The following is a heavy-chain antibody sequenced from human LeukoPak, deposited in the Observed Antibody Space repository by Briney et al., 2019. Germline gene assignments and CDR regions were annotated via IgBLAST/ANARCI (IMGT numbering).Heavy chain of an antibody. CDR1: GGSISSSNW. CDR3: AREQRLRDNNWFDS. V-gene: IGHV4-4*02. Sequence: SGTLSLTCAVSGGSISSSNWWSWVRQPQGKGLEWIGEIYHSGGTNYNPSLKSRVTISVDKSKNQFSLRLSSVTAADTAVYYCAREQRLRDNNWFDSWGQGTLVTVSS. J-gene: IGHJ5*01. CDR2: IYHSGGT. D-gene: IGHD6-25*01.